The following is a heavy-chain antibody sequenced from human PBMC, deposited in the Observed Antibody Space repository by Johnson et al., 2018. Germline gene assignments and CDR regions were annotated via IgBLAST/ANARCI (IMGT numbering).Heavy chain of an antibody. V-gene: IGHV3-33*01. CDR2: IWYDGSNK. CDR1: RFTFSNYG. J-gene: IGHJ6*04. CDR3: ARDTVAVANYGMDV. D-gene: IGHD6-19*01. Sequence: QVQLVESGGGVVQPGRSLRLSCAASRFTFSNYGMHWVRQAPGKGLEWVAVIWYDGSNKYYADSVKGRFIISRDNSKNTLYLQMNSLRVEDTAVYYCARDTVAVANYGMDVWGKGTTVTVSS.